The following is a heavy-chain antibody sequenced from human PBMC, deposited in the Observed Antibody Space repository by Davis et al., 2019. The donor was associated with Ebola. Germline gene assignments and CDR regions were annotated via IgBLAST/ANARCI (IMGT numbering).Heavy chain of an antibody. V-gene: IGHV3-30*02. CDR3: TTLSDSSSWSQAGGDFDY. J-gene: IGHJ4*02. D-gene: IGHD6-13*01. Sequence: PGGSLRLSCAASGFTFSSYGMHWVRQAPGKGLEWVAFIRYDGSNKYYADSVKGRFTISRDNSKNTLYLQMNSLKTEDTAVYYCTTLSDSSSWSQAGGDFDYWGQGTLVTVSS. CDR1: GFTFSSYG. CDR2: IRYDGSNK.